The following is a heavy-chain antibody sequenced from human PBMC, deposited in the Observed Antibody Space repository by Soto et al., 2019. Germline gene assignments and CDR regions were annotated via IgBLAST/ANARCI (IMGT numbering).Heavy chain of an antibody. V-gene: IGHV4-39*01. CDR1: GGSVSSSSYY. D-gene: IGHD3-9*01. J-gene: IGHJ4*02. CDR3: GGLEGLATISYYVDY. Sequence: QLQLQESGPGLVKPSETLSLTCTVSGGSVSSSSYYWGWVRQPPGKGLEWIGSVYYSGSTYYNPSLESRVTISVDKSKNQFSLKLMSLSAADTAVYYCGGLEGLATISYYVDYWGQGALVTVSS. CDR2: VYYSGST.